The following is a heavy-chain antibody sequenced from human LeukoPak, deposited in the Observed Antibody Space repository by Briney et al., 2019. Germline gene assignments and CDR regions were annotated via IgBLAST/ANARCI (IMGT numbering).Heavy chain of an antibody. CDR3: ARDSQDIVVVVAATGGWFDP. V-gene: IGHV1-69*13. D-gene: IGHD2-15*01. Sequence: SVKVSCKASGGTFSSYAISWVRQAPGQGLEWMGGIIPIFGTANYAQKFQGRVTITADESTSTAYMELSSLRSEDTAVYYCARDSQDIVVVVAATGGWFDPWGQGTLVTVSS. CDR1: GGTFSSYA. J-gene: IGHJ5*02. CDR2: IIPIFGTA.